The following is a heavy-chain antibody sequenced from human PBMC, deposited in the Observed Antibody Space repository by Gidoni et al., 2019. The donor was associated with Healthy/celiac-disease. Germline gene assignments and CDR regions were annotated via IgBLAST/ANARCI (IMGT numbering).Heavy chain of an antibody. CDR3: AKVRGSRRTAVGYYYYYYGMDV. V-gene: IGHV3-30*18. D-gene: IGHD3-10*01. CDR1: SSYG. Sequence: SSYGMHWVRQAPGKGLEWVAVISYDGSNKYYADSVKGRFTISRDNSKNTLYLQMNSLSAEDTAVYYCAKVRGSRRTAVGYYYYYYGMDVWGQGTTVTVSS. J-gene: IGHJ6*02. CDR2: ISYDGSNK.